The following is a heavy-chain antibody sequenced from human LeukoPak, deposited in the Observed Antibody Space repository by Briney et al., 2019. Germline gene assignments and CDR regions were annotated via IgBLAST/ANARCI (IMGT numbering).Heavy chain of an antibody. D-gene: IGHD1-26*01. CDR3: ASRLPSGSYSY. CDR2: INHSGST. Sequence: SETLSLTCTVSGGSISSSNYYWSWIRQPPGKGLEWIGEINHSGSTNYNPSLKSRVTISVDTSKNQFSLKLSSVTAADTAVYYCASRLPSGSYSYWGQGTLVTVSS. V-gene: IGHV4-39*07. J-gene: IGHJ4*02. CDR1: GGSISSSNYY.